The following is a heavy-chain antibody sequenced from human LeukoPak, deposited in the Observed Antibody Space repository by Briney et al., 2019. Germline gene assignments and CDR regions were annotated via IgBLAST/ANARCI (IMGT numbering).Heavy chain of an antibody. J-gene: IGHJ5*02. CDR1: GYSISSGYY. D-gene: IGHD1-26*01. V-gene: IGHV4-38-2*02. Sequence: SETLSLTCTVSGYSISSGYYWGWIRQPPGKGLEWIGSIYHSGSTFYNPSLKSRVTISVDTSKNQFSLKLSSVTAADTAVYYCARGRRTFLGRWFDPWGQGTLVTVSS. CDR2: IYHSGST. CDR3: ARGRRTFLGRWFDP.